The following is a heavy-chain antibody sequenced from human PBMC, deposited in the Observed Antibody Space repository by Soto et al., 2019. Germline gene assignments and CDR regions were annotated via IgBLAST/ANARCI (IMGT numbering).Heavy chain of an antibody. D-gene: IGHD3-22*01. Sequence: ASVKVSCKASGFTFTSSAVQWVRQARGQRLEWIGWIVVGSGNTNYAQKFQERVTITRDMSTSTAYMELSSLRSEDTAVYYCAAPYYYDSSGYYYPHFDYWGQGTLVTVSS. CDR1: GFTFTSSA. V-gene: IGHV1-58*01. CDR2: IVVGSGNT. CDR3: AAPYYYDSSGYYYPHFDY. J-gene: IGHJ4*02.